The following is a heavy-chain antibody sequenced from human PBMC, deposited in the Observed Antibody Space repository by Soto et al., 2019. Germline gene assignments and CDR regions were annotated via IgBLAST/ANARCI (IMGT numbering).Heavy chain of an antibody. Sequence: GASVKVSCKASGYTFTGYYMHWVRQAPGQGLEWMGWINPNSGGTNYAQKFQGWVTMTRDTSISTAYMELSRLRSDDTAVYYCARWGVDDFWSGYYSDYWGQGTLVTVSS. CDR1: GYTFTGYY. CDR2: INPNSGGT. D-gene: IGHD3-3*01. V-gene: IGHV1-2*04. J-gene: IGHJ4*02. CDR3: ARWGVDDFWSGYYSDY.